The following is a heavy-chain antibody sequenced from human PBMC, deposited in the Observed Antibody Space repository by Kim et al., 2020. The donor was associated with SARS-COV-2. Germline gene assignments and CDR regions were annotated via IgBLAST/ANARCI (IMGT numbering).Heavy chain of an antibody. D-gene: IGHD6-19*01. CDR3: ATNRGSGSGWYSFDY. V-gene: IGHV3-30*04. Sequence: GGSLRLSCAASGFTFSSYTIHWVRQAPDKGLEWVALISFDGSDKDYADSVKARFTISRDNSKNTLYLQMNSLRPEDMALYYCATNRGSGSGWYSFDYWGQGTLVTVSS. J-gene: IGHJ4*02. CDR1: GFTFSSYT. CDR2: ISFDGSDK.